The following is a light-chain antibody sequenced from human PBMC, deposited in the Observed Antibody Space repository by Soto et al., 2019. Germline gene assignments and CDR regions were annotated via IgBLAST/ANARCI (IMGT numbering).Light chain of an antibody. CDR1: QTISPY. CDR3: QQRYSSPVT. J-gene: IGKJ2*01. CDR2: AAS. V-gene: IGKV1-39*01. Sequence: DIQMTQSPSSLSASVGDRVTITCRASQTISPYLSWYQQKPGKAPKLLIYAASTLPSGVPSRFSGGGSGADFTLTISSLEPEDFGTYYCQQRYSSPVTFGQGTKLEIK.